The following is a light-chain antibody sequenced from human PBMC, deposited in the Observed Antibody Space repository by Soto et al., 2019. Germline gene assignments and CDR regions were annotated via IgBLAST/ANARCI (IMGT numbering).Light chain of an antibody. CDR1: QSVSSD. Sequence: EIVMTQSPATLSVSPGERVTLSCRASQSVSSDLAWYQHKPGQAPRLLICGASTRATTTPARFSGSGSGTEFSLSISSLQSEDFAVYYCLQYNDWPPKQYTFGQGTKLEIK. CDR2: GAS. V-gene: IGKV3-15*01. J-gene: IGKJ2*01. CDR3: LQYNDWPPKQYT.